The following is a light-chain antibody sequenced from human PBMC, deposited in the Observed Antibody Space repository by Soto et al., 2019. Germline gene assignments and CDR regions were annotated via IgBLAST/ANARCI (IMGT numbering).Light chain of an antibody. CDR1: QSVSSSY. CDR3: QQYNNWPWT. Sequence: EIVLTQSPATLSLSPGERATLSCRASQSVSSSYLAWYQQKPDQAPRLLIYGASTRATGIPARFSGSGSGTEFTLTISSLQSEDFAVYYCQQYNNWPWTFGHGTKVDIK. J-gene: IGKJ1*01. V-gene: IGKV3-15*01. CDR2: GAS.